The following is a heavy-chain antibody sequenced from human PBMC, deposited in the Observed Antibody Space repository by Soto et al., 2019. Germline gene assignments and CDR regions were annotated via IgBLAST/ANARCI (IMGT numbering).Heavy chain of an antibody. Sequence: SETLSLTCAVYGGSFSGYYWSWIRQPPGKGLEWIGEINHSGSTNYNPSLKSRVTISVDTSKNQFSLKLSSVTAADTAVYYCAREREELSGYYGLDVWGQGTTVTVSS. J-gene: IGHJ6*02. CDR2: INHSGST. CDR3: AREREELSGYYGLDV. CDR1: GGSFSGYY. V-gene: IGHV4-34*01. D-gene: IGHD1-26*01.